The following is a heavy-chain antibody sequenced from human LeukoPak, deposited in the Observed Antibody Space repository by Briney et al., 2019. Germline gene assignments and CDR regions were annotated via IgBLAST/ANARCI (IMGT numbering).Heavy chain of an antibody. CDR3: ARDLGYCTNGVCHTRFDY. CDR2: ISYDGGNK. Sequence: GGSLRLSCAASGFTFSSYGMHWVRQAPGKGLEWVAVISYDGGNKFYADSVKGRFTISRDNSKNTLYLQMNSLRAEDMAVYYCARDLGYCTNGVCHTRFDYWGQGTLVAVSS. V-gene: IGHV3-30*03. CDR1: GFTFSSYG. D-gene: IGHD2-8*01. J-gene: IGHJ4*02.